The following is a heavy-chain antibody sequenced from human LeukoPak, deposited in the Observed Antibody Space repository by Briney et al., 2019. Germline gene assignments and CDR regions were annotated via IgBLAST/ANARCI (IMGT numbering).Heavy chain of an antibody. D-gene: IGHD1-26*01. V-gene: IGHV3-53*01. CDR3: ATSGGYYQFDY. Sequence: GGSLRLSCAASGFTVSSNYMNWVRQAPGKGLEWVSVIYSGGSTYYVDSVKGRFTISRDNSKNTLYLQMNSLRADDTAVYYCATSGGYYQFDYWGHGTLVTVSS. CDR1: GFTVSSNY. CDR2: IYSGGST. J-gene: IGHJ4*01.